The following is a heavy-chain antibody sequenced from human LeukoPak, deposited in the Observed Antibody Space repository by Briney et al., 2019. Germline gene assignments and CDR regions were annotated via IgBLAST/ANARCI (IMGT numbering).Heavy chain of an antibody. J-gene: IGHJ4*02. CDR3: ARAYYYDSSGPYFDY. V-gene: IGHV1-2*02. CDR2: INPNSGGT. D-gene: IGHD3-22*01. Sequence: GASVKVSCKTSGYSFTNYYMHWVRQAPGQGLEWMGWINPNSGGTNYAQKFQGRVTMTRDTSISTAYMELSRLRSDDTAVYYCARAYYYDSSGPYFDYWGQGTLVTVSS. CDR1: GYSFTNYY.